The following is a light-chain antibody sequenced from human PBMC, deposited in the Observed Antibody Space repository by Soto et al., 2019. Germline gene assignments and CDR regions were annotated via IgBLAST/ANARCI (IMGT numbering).Light chain of an antibody. CDR3: QAWDSSAWV. CDR1: KLGDKY. CDR2: QDT. V-gene: IGLV3-1*01. J-gene: IGLJ2*01. Sequence: SYELTQPPSVSVSPGQTASITCSGDKLGDKYACWYQQKSGQPPVLVIYQDTKRPSGIPERFSGSNTGNTATLTISGTQAMDEADYYCQAWDSSAWVFGGGTKLTVL.